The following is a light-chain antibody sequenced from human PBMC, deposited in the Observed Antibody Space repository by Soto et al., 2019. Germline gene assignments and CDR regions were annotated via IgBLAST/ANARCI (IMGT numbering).Light chain of an antibody. Sequence: EIVMTQSPATLSVSPGERATLSCRASQSIGSTLAWYQQKPGQAPRLLIYDASTRATGIPVRFSGRGSGTEFTLTINSLQSEDFTVYYCQQYNNCPFAFGPGTKVDIK. V-gene: IGKV3-15*01. CDR3: QQYNNCPFA. CDR1: QSIGST. CDR2: DAS. J-gene: IGKJ3*01.